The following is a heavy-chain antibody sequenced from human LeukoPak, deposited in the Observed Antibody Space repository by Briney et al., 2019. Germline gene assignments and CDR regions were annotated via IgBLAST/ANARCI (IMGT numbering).Heavy chain of an antibody. J-gene: IGHJ6*03. D-gene: IGHD6-25*01. V-gene: IGHV3-74*01. Sequence: GGSLRLSCAASGFTFNSYWMHWVRQAPGMGMVWVSRINSDGNGISYADSVKGRFTISRDNAKNTLYLQMNSLRAEDTAVYYCARVFDAAYMDVWGKGTTVTISS. CDR1: GFTFNSYW. CDR2: INSDGNGI. CDR3: ARVFDAAYMDV.